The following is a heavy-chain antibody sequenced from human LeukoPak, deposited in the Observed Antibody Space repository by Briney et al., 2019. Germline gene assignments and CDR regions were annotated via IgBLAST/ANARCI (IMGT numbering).Heavy chain of an antibody. CDR1: GYTFTDYY. CDR2: INPNSGGT. Sequence: GASVKVSCKASGYTFTDYYVHWVRQAPGQGLEWMGWINPNSGGTNYAQKFQGTVTMTRDTSISTAYMELTRLRSDDTAVYYCARERGNYDILTDYCEGNGFDPWGQGTLVTVSS. V-gene: IGHV1-2*02. J-gene: IGHJ5*02. D-gene: IGHD3-9*01. CDR3: ARERGNYDILTDYCEGNGFDP.